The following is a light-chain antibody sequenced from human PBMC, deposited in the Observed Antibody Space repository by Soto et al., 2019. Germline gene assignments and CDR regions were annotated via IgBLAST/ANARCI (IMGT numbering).Light chain of an antibody. Sequence: EIVLTQSPGSLSLSPGQRATLSCRASQSVDTTFFAWYQKKPGQAPRLLIYGASKRATGIPERCSGSASGTDFTIIISRLEPEVFSVYYCQQYMSSVTFGQGTKVEIK. V-gene: IGKV3-20*01. CDR3: QQYMSSVT. CDR1: QSVDTTF. J-gene: IGKJ1*01. CDR2: GAS.